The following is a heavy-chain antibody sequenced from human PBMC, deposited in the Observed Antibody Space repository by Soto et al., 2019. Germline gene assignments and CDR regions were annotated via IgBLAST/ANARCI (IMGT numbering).Heavy chain of an antibody. D-gene: IGHD2-15*01. CDR3: ARALPVSRYCIGIDCPRSGMDV. J-gene: IGHJ6*02. CDR1: GGSFSGYY. V-gene: IGHV4-34*01. CDR2: INHSGST. Sequence: PSETLSLTCAVYGGSFSGYYWSWVRQPPGKGLEWIAAINHSGSTNYNPSLKSRVPISVATSKNYFSLKLSFVTAADTAVYYGARALPVSRYCIGIDCPRSGMDVWGQGTTVTVSS.